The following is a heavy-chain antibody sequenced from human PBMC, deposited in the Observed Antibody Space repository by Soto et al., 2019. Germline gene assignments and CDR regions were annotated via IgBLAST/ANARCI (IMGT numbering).Heavy chain of an antibody. CDR1: GGIFNSYA. CDR3: ARARLSGTCYLRGPHLDY. V-gene: IGHV1-69*12. Sequence: QVQLVQSGAEVKKPGSSVKVSCKASGGIFNSYAFNWVRQAPGQGLEWMGGIIPLFGTPSYAQNFQGRVTITADESTNTAYMDLSSLTSDDTAVYYCARARLSGTCYLRGPHLDYWGQGTLVTVSS. D-gene: IGHD1-26*01. J-gene: IGHJ4*02. CDR2: IIPLFGTP.